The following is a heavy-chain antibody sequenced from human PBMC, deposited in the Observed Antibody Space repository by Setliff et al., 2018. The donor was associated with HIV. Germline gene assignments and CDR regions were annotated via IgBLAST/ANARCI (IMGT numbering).Heavy chain of an antibody. Sequence: GASVKVSCKASGYSFINYGISWVRQAPGQGLEWMGWINANSGSPTYAQAFTGRFLFSVDTVVATAYLQINNLKTEDTAVYYCARGLYGDYGGDLNWLDPWGHGTRVTVSS. J-gene: IGHJ5*02. CDR3: ARGLYGDYGGDLNWLDP. D-gene: IGHD4-17*01. V-gene: IGHV7-4-1*02. CDR1: GYSFINYG. CDR2: INANSGSP.